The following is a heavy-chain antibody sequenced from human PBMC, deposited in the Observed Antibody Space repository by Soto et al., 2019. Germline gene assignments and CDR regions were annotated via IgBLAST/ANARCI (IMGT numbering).Heavy chain of an antibody. CDR2: ISGSGDDT. Sequence: EVQLLESGGGLVQPGGSLGLSCVASGFTFSNYDMNWVRQAPGKGLEWVSHISGSGDDTDYADSVKGRCTISRDSSKNTLYLQMNSLRAEATALYYCAKDRAVVSTRTSGGCDWWGQGTLVTVSS. CDR3: AKDRAVVSTRTSGGCDW. CDR1: GFTFSNYD. J-gene: IGHJ4*02. D-gene: IGHD3-22*01. V-gene: IGHV3-23*01.